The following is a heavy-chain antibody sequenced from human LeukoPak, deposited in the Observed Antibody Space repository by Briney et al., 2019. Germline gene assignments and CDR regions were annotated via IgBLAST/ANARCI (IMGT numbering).Heavy chain of an antibody. Sequence: GGSLRLSCAASGSTFSDYYMSWIRQAPGKGLEWVSYISSSGSTIYYADSVKGRFTISRDNAKNSLYLQMNSLRAEDTAVYYCARDPGDYYDSSGYYFRDAFDIWGQGTMVTVSS. CDR2: ISSSGSTI. V-gene: IGHV3-11*04. CDR3: ARDPGDYYDSSGYYFRDAFDI. CDR1: GSTFSDYY. J-gene: IGHJ3*02. D-gene: IGHD3-22*01.